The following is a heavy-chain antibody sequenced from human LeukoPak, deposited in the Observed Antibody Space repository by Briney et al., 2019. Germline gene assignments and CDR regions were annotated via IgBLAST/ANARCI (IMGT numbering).Heavy chain of an antibody. CDR3: ARDGAAAKHYYYYGMDV. CDR2: FYYSGST. V-gene: IGHV4-59*01. Sequence: PSETLSLTCTVSGGSISSYYWSWIRQPPGKGLEWIGYFYYSGSTNYNPSLKSRVTISVDTSKNQFSLKLSSVTPADTAVYYCARDGAAAKHYYYYGMDVWGQGTTVTV. J-gene: IGHJ6*02. D-gene: IGHD6-13*01. CDR1: GGSISSYY.